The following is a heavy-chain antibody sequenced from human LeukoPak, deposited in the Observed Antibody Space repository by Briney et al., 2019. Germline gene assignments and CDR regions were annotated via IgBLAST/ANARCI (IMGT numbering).Heavy chain of an antibody. CDR1: GGSISSGYYY. CDR3: ARGEGAPNFDY. V-gene: IGHV4-30-4*01. Sequence: SQTLSLTCTVSGGSISSGYYYWSWIRQPPGQGLEWIGYIYYIGSTYYNPSLKSRVTVSLDTSKNQFSLRLSSVTAADTAVYYCARGEGAPNFDYWGQGTLVTVSS. CDR2: IYYIGST. J-gene: IGHJ4*02. D-gene: IGHD1-26*01.